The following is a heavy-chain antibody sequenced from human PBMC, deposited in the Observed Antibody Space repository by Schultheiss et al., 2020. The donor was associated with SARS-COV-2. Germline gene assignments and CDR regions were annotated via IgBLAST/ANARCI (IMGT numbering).Heavy chain of an antibody. V-gene: IGHV3-30-3*01. Sequence: GGSLRLSCAASGFTFSSYAMHWVRQAPGKGLEWVAVISYDGSNKYYADSVKGRFTISRDNSNNTLFLQMNSLRVEDTALYYCARDYLAGGQGTLVTVSS. CDR3: ARDYLA. CDR1: GFTFSSYA. CDR2: ISYDGSNK. J-gene: IGHJ4*02. D-gene: IGHD3-16*02.